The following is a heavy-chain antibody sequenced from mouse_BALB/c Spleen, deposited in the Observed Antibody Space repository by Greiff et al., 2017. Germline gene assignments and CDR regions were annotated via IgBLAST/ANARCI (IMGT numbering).Heavy chain of an antibody. D-gene: IGHD1-2*01. CDR3: ARTLITTARAMDY. J-gene: IGHJ4*01. Sequence: EVKLQESGPELVKPGASVKVSCKASGYAFTSYNLYWVKQSHGKSLEWIGYIDPYNGGTSYNQKFKGKATLTVDKSSSTAYMHLNSLTSEDSAVYYCARTLITTARAMDYWGQGTSVTVSS. V-gene: IGHV1S135*01. CDR2: IDPYNGGT. CDR1: GYAFTSYN.